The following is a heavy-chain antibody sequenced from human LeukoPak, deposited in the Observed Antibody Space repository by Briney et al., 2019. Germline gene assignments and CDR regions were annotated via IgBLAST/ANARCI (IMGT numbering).Heavy chain of an antibody. CDR2: IYYSGST. D-gene: IGHD2/OR15-2a*01. Sequence: SETLSLTCTVSGGSISRGDYYWSWIRQPPGKGLEWIGYIYYSGSTYYNPSIKSRVTISVDTSKNQFSLKLSSVTAADTAVYYCARSSYYAPLDYWGQGTLVTVSS. V-gene: IGHV4-30-4*08. CDR1: GGSISRGDYY. CDR3: ARSSYYAPLDY. J-gene: IGHJ4*02.